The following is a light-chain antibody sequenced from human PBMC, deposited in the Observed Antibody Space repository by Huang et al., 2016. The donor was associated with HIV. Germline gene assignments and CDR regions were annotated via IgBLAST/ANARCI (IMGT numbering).Light chain of an antibody. CDR2: AAS. V-gene: IGKV3-15*01. CDR3: QQYNNWPRT. Sequence: EIVMTQSPATLSVSPGERATLSCRASQSVSSNLAWYQQTPGQSPRLLIYAASTRATGIPARFSGSGSWTEFTLTISSLQSEDFAVYYCQQYNNWPRTFGQGTKVEIK. J-gene: IGKJ1*01. CDR1: QSVSSN.